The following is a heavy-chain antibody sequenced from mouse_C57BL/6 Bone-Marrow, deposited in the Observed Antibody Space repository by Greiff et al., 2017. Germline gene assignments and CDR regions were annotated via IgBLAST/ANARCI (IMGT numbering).Heavy chain of an antibody. D-gene: IGHD1-1*01. CDR1: GFNIKDDY. Sequence: EVQLQQSGAELVRPGASVKLSCTASGFNIKDDYMHWVKQRPEQGLEWIGWIDPENGDTEYASKFQGKATITADTSSNTAYLQLSSLTSEDTAVYYCTYLLLEAYWGQGTLVTVSA. V-gene: IGHV14-4*01. J-gene: IGHJ3*01. CDR3: TYLLLEAY. CDR2: IDPENGDT.